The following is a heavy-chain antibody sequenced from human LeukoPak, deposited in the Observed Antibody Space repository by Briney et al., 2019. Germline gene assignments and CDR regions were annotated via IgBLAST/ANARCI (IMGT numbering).Heavy chain of an antibody. V-gene: IGHV3-23*01. Sequence: GGSLRLSCAASGFTFSSYEMIWVRQAPGKGLEWVSYIGGSTYYADSVKGRFTISRDNSKNTLYLQMNSLRAEDTAVYYCAKNRGYSYGPEDYWGQGTLVTVSS. CDR2: IGGST. J-gene: IGHJ4*02. D-gene: IGHD5-18*01. CDR3: AKNRGYSYGPEDY. CDR1: GFTFSSYE.